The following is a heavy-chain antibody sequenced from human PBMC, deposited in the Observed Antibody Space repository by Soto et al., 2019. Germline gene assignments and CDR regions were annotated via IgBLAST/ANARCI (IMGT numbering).Heavy chain of an antibody. J-gene: IGHJ3*02. CDR2: IYYSGST. Sequence: SETLSLTCTVSGGSISSGDYYWSWIRQPPGKGLEWIGYIYYSGSTYYNPSLKSRVTISVDTSKNQFSLKLSSVTTADTAVYYCARVTQGDAFDIWGQGTMVTVSS. CDR3: ARVTQGDAFDI. V-gene: IGHV4-30-4*01. CDR1: GGSISSGDYY.